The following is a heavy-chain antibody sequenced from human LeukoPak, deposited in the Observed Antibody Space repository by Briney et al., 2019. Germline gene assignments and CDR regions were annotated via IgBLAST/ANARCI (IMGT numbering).Heavy chain of an antibody. D-gene: IGHD4-11*01. Sequence: SETLSLTCAVYSGSFSGYYWSWLRQPPGKGLEWIGEINDSGRSKYIPSLKSRVTVSVDTSKNQFSLKLNSVTAADTAVYFCARGGLNSNYFDSWGRGTLVTVSS. CDR2: INDSGRS. V-gene: IGHV4-34*01. J-gene: IGHJ4*02. CDR3: ARGGLNSNYFDS. CDR1: SGSFSGYY.